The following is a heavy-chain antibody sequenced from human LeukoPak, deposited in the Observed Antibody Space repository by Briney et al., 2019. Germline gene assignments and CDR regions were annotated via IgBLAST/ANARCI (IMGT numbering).Heavy chain of an antibody. Sequence: SVKLSCKASGGTFSSYAISWVRQALGQGLEWMGRIIPIFGTANYAQKFQGRVTITTDESTSTAYMELSSLRSEDTAVYYCARRRVDGYSSSSVAFDIWGQGTMVTVSS. J-gene: IGHJ3*02. CDR3: ARRRVDGYSSSSVAFDI. D-gene: IGHD6-6*01. CDR1: GGTFSSYA. V-gene: IGHV1-69*05. CDR2: IIPIFGTA.